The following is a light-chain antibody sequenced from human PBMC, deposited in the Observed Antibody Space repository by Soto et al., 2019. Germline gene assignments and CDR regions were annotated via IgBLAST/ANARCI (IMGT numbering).Light chain of an antibody. CDR2: EVT. V-gene: IGLV2-11*01. J-gene: IGLJ2*01. CDR1: TSDIGSYNY. Sequence: QSALTQPRSVSESPGQSVTISCAGSTSDIGSYNYVSWYQQHPGKAPKLIIFEVTKRPSGVPDRFSGSKSGNTASLTISGLQADDEADYYCCSYAGSYTFAVVFGGGTKVTVL. CDR3: CSYAGSYTFAVV.